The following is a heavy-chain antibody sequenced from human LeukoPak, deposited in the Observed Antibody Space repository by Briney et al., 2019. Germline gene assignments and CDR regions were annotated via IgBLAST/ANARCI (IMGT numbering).Heavy chain of an antibody. CDR1: GFTFSGYG. J-gene: IGHJ4*02. CDR2: ISYDGSNY. V-gene: IGHV3-30*18. Sequence: GRSLRLSCAASGFTFSGYGMHWVRRAPGKGLEWVAVISYDGSNYYYADSVKGRFTISRDNSKNTLYLQMNSLRAEDTAVYYCAKGSAYERYCSGGSCYCDKWGQGTLVTVSS. CDR3: AKGSAYERYCSGGSCYCDK. D-gene: IGHD2-15*01.